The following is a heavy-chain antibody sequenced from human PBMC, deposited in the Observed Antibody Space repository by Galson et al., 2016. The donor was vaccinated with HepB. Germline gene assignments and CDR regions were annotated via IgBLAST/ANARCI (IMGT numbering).Heavy chain of an antibody. CDR3: ARDQQGFFYYGMDV. CDR2: IYYSGST. CDR1: GGSITNYY. Sequence: SETLSLTCTVSGGSITNYYWNWIRQSPGKELEWIGYIYYSGSTIYNPSLKSRVTISVDTSKNQFSLKLSSVTAADTAVYYCARDQQGFFYYGMDVWGQGTTVTVSS. J-gene: IGHJ6*02. V-gene: IGHV4-59*01.